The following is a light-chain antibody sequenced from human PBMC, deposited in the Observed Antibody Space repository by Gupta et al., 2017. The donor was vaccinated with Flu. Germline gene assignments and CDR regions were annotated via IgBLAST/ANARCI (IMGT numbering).Light chain of an antibody. Sequence: APGQSVTISCTGTSSDVGGYNYVSWYQQHPGKAPKLMIYEVSKRPSGVPDRFSGSKSGNTASLTVSGLQAEDEADYYCRSYAGSNNFEVFGGGTKLTVL. CDR2: EVS. CDR1: SSDVGGYNY. J-gene: IGLJ3*02. V-gene: IGLV2-8*01. CDR3: RSYAGSNNFEV.